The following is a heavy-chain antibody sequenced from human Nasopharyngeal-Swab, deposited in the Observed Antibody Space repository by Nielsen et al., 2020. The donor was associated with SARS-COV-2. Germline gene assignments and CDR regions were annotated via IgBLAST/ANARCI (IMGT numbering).Heavy chain of an antibody. D-gene: IGHD2-2*01. V-gene: IGHV3-74*01. Sequence: GGSLRLSCAASGFTFSSHCMHWVRQAQGQGLVWVSRISEDGSITTYADSVKGRFTISRDNAKNTLFLQMHSLRADDTAIYYCASQLGHPDSWGQGTLVTVSS. J-gene: IGHJ4*02. CDR2: ISEDGSIT. CDR1: GFTFSSHC. CDR3: ASQLGHPDS.